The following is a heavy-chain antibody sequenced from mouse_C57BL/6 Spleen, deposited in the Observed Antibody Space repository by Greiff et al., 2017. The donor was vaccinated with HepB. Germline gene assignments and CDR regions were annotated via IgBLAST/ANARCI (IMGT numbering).Heavy chain of an antibody. CDR1: GFTFSDYY. CDR2: INYDGSST. V-gene: IGHV5-16*01. CDR3: ARDGYYYGSSYGYFDV. Sequence: EVQVVESEGGLVQPGSSMKLSCTASGFTFSDYYMAWVRQGPEKGLEWVANINYDGSSTYYLDSLKSRFIISRDNAKNILYLQMSSLKSEDTATYYCARDGYYYGSSYGYFDVWGTGTTVTVSS. J-gene: IGHJ1*03. D-gene: IGHD1-1*01.